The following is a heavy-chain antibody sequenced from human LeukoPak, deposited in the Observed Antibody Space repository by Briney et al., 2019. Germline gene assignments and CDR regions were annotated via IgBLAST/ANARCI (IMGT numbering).Heavy chain of an antibody. CDR3: AKDRRVAAAGTVLFDY. CDR2: IRYDGSNK. CDR1: GFTFSSHG. D-gene: IGHD6-13*01. Sequence: GGSLRLSCAASGFTFSSHGMHWVRQAPGKGLEWVAFIRYDGSNKYYADSVKGRFTISRDNSKNTLYLQMNSLRAEDTAVYYCAKDRRVAAAGTVLFDYWGQGTLVTVSS. V-gene: IGHV3-30*02. J-gene: IGHJ4*02.